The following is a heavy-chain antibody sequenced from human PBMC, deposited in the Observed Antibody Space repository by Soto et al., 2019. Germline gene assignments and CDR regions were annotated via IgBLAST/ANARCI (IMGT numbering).Heavy chain of an antibody. Sequence: GGSLRLSCAASGFTFSSYGMHWVRQAPGKGLEWVAVIWYDGSNKYYADSVKGRFTISRDNSKNTLYLQMNSLRAEDTAVYYCARDRNSSSWYYFDPWGQGTLVTVSS. J-gene: IGHJ5*02. CDR3: ARDRNSSSWYYFDP. D-gene: IGHD6-13*01. V-gene: IGHV3-33*01. CDR2: IWYDGSNK. CDR1: GFTFSSYG.